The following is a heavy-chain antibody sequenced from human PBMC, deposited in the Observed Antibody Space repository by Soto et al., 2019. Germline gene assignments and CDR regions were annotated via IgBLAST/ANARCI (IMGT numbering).Heavy chain of an antibody. D-gene: IGHD3-22*01. J-gene: IGHJ4*02. Sequence: SETLSLTCTVSGGSISSGDYYWSWIRQPPGKGLEWIGYIYYSGSTYYNPSLKSRVTISVDTSKNQFSLKLSSVTAADTAVYYCASQRTYYYDSSGYLDFDYWGQGTLVTVSS. CDR2: IYYSGST. CDR1: GGSISSGDYY. V-gene: IGHV4-30-4*01. CDR3: ASQRTYYYDSSGYLDFDY.